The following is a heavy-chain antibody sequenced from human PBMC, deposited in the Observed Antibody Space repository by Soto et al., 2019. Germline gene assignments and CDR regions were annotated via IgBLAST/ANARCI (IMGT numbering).Heavy chain of an antibody. CDR3: ARERYHYGSSTSCPPGWFDP. CDR2: ISSSGSTI. Sequence: QVQLVESGGGLVKPGGSLRLSCAASGFTFSDYYMSWIRQAPGKGLEWVSYISSSGSTIYYADSVKGRYTIYRDNAKKSLYLQMNSLRAEDPAVYYCARERYHYGSSTSCPPGWFDPWGQGTLVTVSS. D-gene: IGHD2-2*01. V-gene: IGHV3-11*01. CDR1: GFTFSDYY. J-gene: IGHJ5*02.